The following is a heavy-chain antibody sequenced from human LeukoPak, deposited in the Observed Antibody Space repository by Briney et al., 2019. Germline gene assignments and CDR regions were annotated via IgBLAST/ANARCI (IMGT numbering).Heavy chain of an antibody. D-gene: IGHD1-26*01. CDR1: GGSFSGYY. Sequence: SETLSLTCAVYGGSFSGYYWNWVRQPPGKGLEWIGSIYHSGSTIYNPSLKSRVTISGDTPKNQFSLTLASVTAADTAVYYCTRDRELGFWGQGTLVTVSS. CDR2: IYHSGST. V-gene: IGHV4-59*01. J-gene: IGHJ4*02. CDR3: TRDRELGF.